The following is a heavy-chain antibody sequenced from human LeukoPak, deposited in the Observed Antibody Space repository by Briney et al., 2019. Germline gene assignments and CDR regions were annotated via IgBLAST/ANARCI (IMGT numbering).Heavy chain of an antibody. J-gene: IGHJ3*02. D-gene: IGHD5-24*01. Sequence: SETLSLTCTVSGGSISSSSYYWGWIRQPPGKGLEWIGSIYYSGGTYYNPSLKSRVTISVDTSKNQFSLKLSSVTAADTAVYYCARHSRREIGAFDIWGQGTMVTVSS. V-gene: IGHV4-39*01. CDR2: IYYSGGT. CDR1: GGSISSSSYY. CDR3: ARHSRREIGAFDI.